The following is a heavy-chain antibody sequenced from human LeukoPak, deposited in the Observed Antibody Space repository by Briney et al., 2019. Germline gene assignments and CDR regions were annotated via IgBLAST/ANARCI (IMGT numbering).Heavy chain of an antibody. D-gene: IGHD6-13*01. Sequence: SETLSLTCAVYGGSFSGYYWSWIRQPPGKGLEWIGEINHSGSTNYNPSLKSRVTISVDTSKKQFSMKPSSVTAADTAVYYCARGGRIAAAGTGYFDYWGQGTLVTVSS. CDR2: INHSGST. V-gene: IGHV4-34*01. J-gene: IGHJ4*02. CDR1: GGSFSGYY. CDR3: ARGGRIAAAGTGYFDY.